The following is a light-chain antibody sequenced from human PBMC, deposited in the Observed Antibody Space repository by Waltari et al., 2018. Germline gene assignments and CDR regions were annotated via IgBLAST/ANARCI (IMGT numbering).Light chain of an antibody. CDR1: QSVLYTSNNKNY. CDR2: WAS. Sequence: DIVMTQSPDFLAVSLGQRATINCKYSQSVLYTSNNKNYLAWYQQRPGQPPKLLIRWASTRESGVPDRFSGSGSGTDFTLTITSLQAEDVAVYYCQEYYSPQLTFGGGTKVEIK. J-gene: IGKJ4*01. V-gene: IGKV4-1*01. CDR3: QEYYSPQLT.